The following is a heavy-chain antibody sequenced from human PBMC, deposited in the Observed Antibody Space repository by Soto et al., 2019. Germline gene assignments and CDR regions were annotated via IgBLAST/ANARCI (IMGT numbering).Heavy chain of an antibody. D-gene: IGHD6-13*01. CDR2: MNPGSGKT. V-gene: IGHV1-8*02. CDR1: GYTNINFD. Sequence: QVQLVQSGAEVKEPGASVRVSCKTSGYTNINFDISWVRQAAGQGLEWLGWMNPGSGKTGYASKFKGRVAMTRDASTVTSHLELRSLTSDDTAGYYCAIMASAGTLNWFDPWGQGTMVTVSS. J-gene: IGHJ5*02. CDR3: AIMASAGTLNWFDP.